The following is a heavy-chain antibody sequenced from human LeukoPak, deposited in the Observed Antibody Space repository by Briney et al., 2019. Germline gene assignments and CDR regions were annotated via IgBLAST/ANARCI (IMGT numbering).Heavy chain of an antibody. Sequence: PSETLSLTCTVSGGSISSGGYYWSWIRQHPGKGLEWIGYIYYSGSTYYNPSLKSRVTISVDTSKNQFSLKLSSVTAADTAVYYCARDRSSSWPLSFDYWGQGTLVTVSS. CDR3: ARDRSSSWPLSFDY. CDR2: IYYSGST. J-gene: IGHJ4*02. V-gene: IGHV4-31*03. D-gene: IGHD6-13*01. CDR1: GGSISSGGYY.